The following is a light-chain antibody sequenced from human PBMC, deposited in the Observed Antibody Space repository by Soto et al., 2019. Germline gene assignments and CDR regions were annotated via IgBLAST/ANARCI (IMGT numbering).Light chain of an antibody. V-gene: IGLV2-14*01. CDR1: DNDVGVYNY. CDR2: DVT. CDR3: SSYTTSTTRV. J-gene: IGLJ3*02. Sequence: QSALTQPVSVSGSPGQSITISCTGTDNDVGVYNYVSWYQQHPGKAPKLIIYDVTTRPSGVSNRFSGSKSGNTASLTISGLQAEDEADYYCSSYTTSTTRVFGGGTKLTVL.